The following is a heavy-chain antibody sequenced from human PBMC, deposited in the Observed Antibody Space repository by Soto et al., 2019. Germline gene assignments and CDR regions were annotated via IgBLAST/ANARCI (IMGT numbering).Heavy chain of an antibody. CDR3: ARDVRYSYGRQHYYYYGMDV. CDR1: GGSISSGGYY. CDR2: IYYSGST. V-gene: IGHV4-31*03. J-gene: IGHJ6*02. D-gene: IGHD5-18*01. Sequence: QVQLQESGPGLVKPSQTLSLTCTVSGGSISSGGYYWSWIRQHPGKGLEWIGYIYYSGSTYYNPSLKSRVTISVDTSKNQFSLKLSSVTAADTAVYYCARDVRYSYGRQHYYYYGMDVWGQGTTVTVSS.